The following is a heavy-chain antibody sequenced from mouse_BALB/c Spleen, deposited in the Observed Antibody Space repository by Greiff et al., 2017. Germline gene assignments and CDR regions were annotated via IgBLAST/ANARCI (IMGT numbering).Heavy chain of an antibody. J-gene: IGHJ3*01. CDR2: IRNKANGYTT. CDR1: GFTFTDYY. D-gene: IGHD2-3*01. V-gene: IGHV7-3*02. Sequence: EVMLVESGGGLVQPGGSLRLSCATSGFTFTDYYMSWVRQPPGKALEWLGFIRNKANGYTTEYSASVKGRFTISRDNSQSILYLQMNTLRAEDSATYYCASSDGYPFAYWGQGTLVTVSA. CDR3: ASSDGYPFAY.